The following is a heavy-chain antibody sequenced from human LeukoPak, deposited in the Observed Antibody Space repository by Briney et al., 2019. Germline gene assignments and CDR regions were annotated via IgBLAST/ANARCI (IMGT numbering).Heavy chain of an antibody. CDR2: TSSDGNIK. Sequence: GGSLRLSCAASGFTFSSYAMHWVRQAPGKGLEWVAVTSSDGNIKYYTDSVKGRFTISRDNSKNTLYLQMNSLRGEDTGVYYCARDPVPATARHFDYWGQGTLVTVSS. CDR1: GFTFSSYA. CDR3: ARDPVPATARHFDY. D-gene: IGHD1-1*01. J-gene: IGHJ4*02. V-gene: IGHV3-30-3*01.